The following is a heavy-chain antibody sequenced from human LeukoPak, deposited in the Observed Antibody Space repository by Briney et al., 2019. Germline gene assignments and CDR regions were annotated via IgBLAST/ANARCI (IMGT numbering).Heavy chain of an antibody. J-gene: IGHJ6*03. V-gene: IGHV4-39*07. CDR1: GGSIRSGDHH. D-gene: IGHD2-15*01. Sequence: SETLSLTCSISGGSIRSGDHHWAWVRQPPGKGLEFIGSLDESGRPYYNRPLKSRVSISGDTSGKQFSLNLTSVTAADTAEYFCARDLGGYPFFMDVWGRGTTVIVSS. CDR2: LDESGRP. CDR3: ARDLGGYPFFMDV.